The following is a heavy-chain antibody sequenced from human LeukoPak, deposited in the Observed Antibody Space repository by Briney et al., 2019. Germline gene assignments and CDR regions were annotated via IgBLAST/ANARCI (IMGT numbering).Heavy chain of an antibody. V-gene: IGHV4-59*01. J-gene: IGHJ4*02. CDR1: GGSISSYY. CDR2: IYYSGST. CDR3: ARHMVRGVIDY. D-gene: IGHD3-10*01. Sequence: PSETLSLTCTISGGSISSYYWSWIRQPPGKGLEWIGYIYYSGSTNYIPSLKSRVTISVDTSKNQFSLKLSSVTAADTAVYYCARHMVRGVIDYWGQGTLVTVSS.